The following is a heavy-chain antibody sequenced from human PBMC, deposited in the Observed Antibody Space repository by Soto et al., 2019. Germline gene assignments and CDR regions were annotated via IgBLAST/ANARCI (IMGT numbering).Heavy chain of an antibody. Sequence: GASVKVSCKASGGTFSSYAISWVRQAPGQGLEWMGGIFLIFGTANYAQNFQGRVTFTADDSTGTAYLELSSLRSEETAVYYCARDGRGYYGSGSRVLYYFDYWGQGTLVTVSS. V-gene: IGHV1-69*13. CDR2: IFLIFGTA. CDR1: GGTFSSYA. D-gene: IGHD3-10*01. CDR3: ARDGRGYYGSGSRVLYYFDY. J-gene: IGHJ4*02.